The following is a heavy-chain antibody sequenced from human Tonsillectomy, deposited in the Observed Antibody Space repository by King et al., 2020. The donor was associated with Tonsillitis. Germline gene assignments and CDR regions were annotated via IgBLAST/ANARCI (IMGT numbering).Heavy chain of an antibody. D-gene: IGHD1-26*01. Sequence: VQLVESGGGLVKPGGSLRLSCAASGLTFSSYSMTWVRQAPGKGLEWVSLISSGSTYIYYADSVKGRFTISRDNAKNSLNLQMTSLRAEDTAVYYCARGGGGASKDAFDIWGQGTMVTVS. V-gene: IGHV3-21*01. CDR1: GLTFSSYS. J-gene: IGHJ3*02. CDR2: ISSGSTYI. CDR3: ARGGGGASKDAFDI.